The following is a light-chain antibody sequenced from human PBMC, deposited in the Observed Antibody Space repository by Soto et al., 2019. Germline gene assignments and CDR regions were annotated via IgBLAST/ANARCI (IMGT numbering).Light chain of an antibody. CDR2: DVS. CDR3: TSYTSSTPFYA. V-gene: IGLV2-14*03. Sequence: QSALTQPASASGSPGQSIAISCTGVRTDVADGYDYVSWYQQHPGHAPQLIIYDVSNRPSGVSDRFSGSKSGNTASLTISGLQAEDEAEYYCTSYTSSTPFYAFGTGTKVTVL. J-gene: IGLJ1*01. CDR1: RTDVADGYDY.